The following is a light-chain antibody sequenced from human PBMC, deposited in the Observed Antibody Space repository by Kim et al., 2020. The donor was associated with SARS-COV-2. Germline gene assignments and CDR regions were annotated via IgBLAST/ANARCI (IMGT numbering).Light chain of an antibody. Sequence: SYELTQPPSLSVSPGQTASITCSGDSLGDKYVCWYQQKPGQCPLLVMYQDTKRPSGIPERFSGSNSGNTATLTISGTQALDEADYYCQAWDRSIQIFGGGTQLTVL. CDR3: QAWDRSIQI. V-gene: IGLV3-1*01. CDR2: QDT. J-gene: IGLJ2*01. CDR1: SLGDKY.